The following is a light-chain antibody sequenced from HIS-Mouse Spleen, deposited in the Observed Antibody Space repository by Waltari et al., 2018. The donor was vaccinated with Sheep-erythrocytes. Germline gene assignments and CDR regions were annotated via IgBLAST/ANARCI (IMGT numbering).Light chain of an antibody. CDR3: QLSYSTPRT. Sequence: DIQMTQSPSSLSASVGDRVTITCRASQSISSYLNWNQQKPGKAPKLLIYAASSLQSGVPSRFSGSGSGTDFTLTISSLQPEDFATYYCQLSYSTPRTFGQGTKVEIK. CDR1: QSISSY. CDR2: AAS. J-gene: IGKJ1*01. V-gene: IGKV1-39*01.